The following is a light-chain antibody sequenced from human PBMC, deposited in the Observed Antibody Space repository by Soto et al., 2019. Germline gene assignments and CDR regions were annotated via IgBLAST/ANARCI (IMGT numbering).Light chain of an antibody. Sequence: QSVLAQPASVSGSPGQSITISCTGTTSDVGHYDYVSWFQQHPGKVPELIIYDVSHWPSGVYESFSGSKSGNTATLTISGLQAEDEADYYCSSFTTSTTFVFGTGTKVTVL. CDR3: SSFTTSTTFV. V-gene: IGLV2-14*03. CDR1: TSDVGHYDY. J-gene: IGLJ1*01. CDR2: DVS.